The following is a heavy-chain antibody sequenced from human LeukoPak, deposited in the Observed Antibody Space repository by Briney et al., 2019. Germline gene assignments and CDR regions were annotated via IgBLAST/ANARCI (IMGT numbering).Heavy chain of an antibody. D-gene: IGHD3-3*01. J-gene: IGHJ4*02. CDR3: AKGTRVGVTTPFDS. Sequence: PGGSLRLSCAGSGFTFNHFGLHWVRQAPGKGLEWVSSITGSSGRTYYVDSVKGRFTISRDTSNNTLYLEMNSLGDEDTAVYYCAKGTRVGVTTPFDSWGQGTLVTVSS. CDR2: ITGSSGRT. CDR1: GFTFNHFG. V-gene: IGHV3-23*01.